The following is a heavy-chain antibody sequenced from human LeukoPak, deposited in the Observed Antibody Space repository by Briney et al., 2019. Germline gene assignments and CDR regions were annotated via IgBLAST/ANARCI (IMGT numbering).Heavy chain of an antibody. CDR2: IYSAGAT. CDR3: ARSMRRGSYDS. D-gene: IGHD1-26*01. J-gene: IGHJ4*02. Sequence: GGSLRLSCAASGFTVSDNYMTWVRQAPGKGLEWVSSIYSAGATHYAESVKGRFTISRDNSKNTLYLQMNSLRAEDMAVYYCARSMRRGSYDSWGQGALVTVSS. CDR1: GFTVSDNY. V-gene: IGHV3-53*01.